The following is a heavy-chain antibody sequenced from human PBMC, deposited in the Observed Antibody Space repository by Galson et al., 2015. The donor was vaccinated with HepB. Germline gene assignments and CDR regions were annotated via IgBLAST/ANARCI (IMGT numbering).Heavy chain of an antibody. D-gene: IGHD3-3*01. CDR3: ARDRVEWFPPRYYYYYMDV. Sequence: SLRLSCAASGFTVSSNNMSWVRQAPGKGLEWVSVIYSGGSTYYADSVKGRFTISSDNSKNTLYLQMNSLRAEDTAVYYCARDRVEWFPPRYYYYYMDVWGKGTTVTVSS. V-gene: IGHV3-66*01. CDR2: IYSGGST. J-gene: IGHJ6*03. CDR1: GFTVSSNN.